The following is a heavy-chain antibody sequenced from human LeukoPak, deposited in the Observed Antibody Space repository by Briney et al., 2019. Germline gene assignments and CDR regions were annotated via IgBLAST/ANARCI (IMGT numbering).Heavy chain of an antibody. V-gene: IGHV1-69*13. CDR1: GGTFSSYA. D-gene: IGHD2-21*01. Sequence: ASVKVSCKASGGTFSSYAISWVRQAPGQGLEWMGGIIPVFEKANYARKFQDRVTITADESTATAYMELSSLTSEDTAIYFCARLGHCGETNCYSDFYYMDVWGKGTTVIVSS. J-gene: IGHJ6*03. CDR2: IIPVFEKA. CDR3: ARLGHCGETNCYSDFYYMDV.